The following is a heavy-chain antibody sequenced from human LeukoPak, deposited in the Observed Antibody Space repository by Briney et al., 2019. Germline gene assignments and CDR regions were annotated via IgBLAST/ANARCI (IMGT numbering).Heavy chain of an antibody. CDR3: ARGRGYCSSTSCQLTDY. D-gene: IGHD2-2*01. V-gene: IGHV1-18*01. Sequence: ASVKVSCTASGYTFTSYGISWVRQAPGQGLEWMGWISAYNGNTNYAQKLQGRVTMTTDTSTSTAYMELRSPRSDDTAVYYCARGRGYCSSTSCQLTDYWGQGTLVTVSS. CDR1: GYTFTSYG. J-gene: IGHJ4*02. CDR2: ISAYNGNT.